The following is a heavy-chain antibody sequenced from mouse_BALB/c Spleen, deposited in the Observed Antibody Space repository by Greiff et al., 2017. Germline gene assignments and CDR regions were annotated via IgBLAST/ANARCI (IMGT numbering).Heavy chain of an antibody. J-gene: IGHJ3*01. CDR3: TRDGNYAWFAY. V-gene: IGHV1-5*01. CDR2: IYPGNSDT. CDR1: GYTFTSYW. D-gene: IGHD2-1*01. Sequence: VHVKQSGTVLARPGASVKMSCKASGYTFTSYWMHWVKQRPGQGLEWIGAIYPGNSDTSYNQKFKGKAKLTAVTSTSTAYMELSSLTNEDSAVYYCTRDGNYAWFAYWGQGTLVTVSA.